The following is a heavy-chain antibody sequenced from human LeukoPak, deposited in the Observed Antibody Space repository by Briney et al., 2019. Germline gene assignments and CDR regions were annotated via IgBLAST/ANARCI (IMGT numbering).Heavy chain of an antibody. Sequence: ASVKVSCKASGYTFTDYYLHWVRQAPGQGLEWMGWINPKSGGTKYTQIFQGRVTMTRDTSINTVYMELSSLRSDDTAVYYCARVYCGGGPCYSRGLIDSWGQGTLVTVSS. CDR3: ARVYCGGGPCYSRGLIDS. CDR1: GYTFTDYY. D-gene: IGHD2-15*01. V-gene: IGHV1-2*02. J-gene: IGHJ4*02. CDR2: INPKSGGT.